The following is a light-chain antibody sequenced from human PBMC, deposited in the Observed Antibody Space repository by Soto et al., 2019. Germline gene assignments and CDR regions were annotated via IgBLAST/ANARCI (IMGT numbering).Light chain of an antibody. CDR1: QGISNY. J-gene: IGKJ4*01. CDR3: QKYNSDTLT. V-gene: IGKV1-27*01. Sequence: DIQMTQSPSSLSASVGDRVTITCGASQGISNYLAWYQKKKGKVPKLLIYAASTLQSGVPSRLSGSGYGTDLTITISSMQTEDVETYYCQKYNSDTLTFGGGTKVDIK. CDR2: AAS.